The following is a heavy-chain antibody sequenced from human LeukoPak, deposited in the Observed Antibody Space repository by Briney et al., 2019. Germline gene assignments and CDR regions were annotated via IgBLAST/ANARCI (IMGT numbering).Heavy chain of an antibody. CDR3: ARVAMRGNWFDP. D-gene: IGHD2-2*01. Sequence: ASVKVSCKASEYTFTGYYMHWVRQAPGQGLEWMRWINPNSGGTNYAQKFQGRVTMTRDTSISTAYMELSRLRSDDTAVYYCARVAMRGNWFDPWGQGTLVTVSS. J-gene: IGHJ5*02. V-gene: IGHV1-2*02. CDR2: INPNSGGT. CDR1: EYTFTGYY.